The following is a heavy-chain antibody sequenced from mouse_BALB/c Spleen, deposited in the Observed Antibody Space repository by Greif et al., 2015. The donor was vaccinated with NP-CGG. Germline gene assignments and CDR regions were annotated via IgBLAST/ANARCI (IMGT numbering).Heavy chain of an antibody. CDR1: GFSLTSYG. V-gene: IGHV2-2*02. CDR3: ARKRGGGGPSYAMDY. D-gene: IGHD3-3*01. Sequence: QVQLKQSGPGLVQPSQSLSITCTVSGFSLTSYGVHWVRQSPGKGLEWLGVIWSGGSTDYNAAFISRLSISKDNSKSQVFFKMNSLQANDTAIYYCARKRGGGGPSYAMDYWGQGTSVTVSS. J-gene: IGHJ4*01. CDR2: IWSGGST.